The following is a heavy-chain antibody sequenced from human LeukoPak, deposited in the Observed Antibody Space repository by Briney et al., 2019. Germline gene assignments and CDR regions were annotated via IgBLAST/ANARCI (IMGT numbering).Heavy chain of an antibody. D-gene: IGHD3-22*01. Sequence: ASVTVSCKASGYTFTSYDMNWVQQATGHRLEWMGWMKPNSCNTGYAQKFPARVTITKNSSIRTAYMELSSLRSEDTAVYYSATGQHDVSSGYDYWGQGTLVTVSS. CDR2: MKPNSCNT. CDR3: ATGQHDVSSGYDY. CDR1: GYTFTSYD. V-gene: IGHV1-8*03. J-gene: IGHJ4*02.